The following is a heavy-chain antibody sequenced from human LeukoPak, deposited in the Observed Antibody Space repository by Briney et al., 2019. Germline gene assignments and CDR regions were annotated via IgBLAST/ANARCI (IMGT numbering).Heavy chain of an antibody. CDR2: INHSGST. CDR3: ARGYYGDYFD. Sequence: SETLSLTCAVYGGSFSGYYWSWIRQPPGKGLEWIGEINHSGSTNYNPSLKSRVTISVDTSKNQFSLKLSSVTAADTAVYYCARGYYGDYFDWGQGTLVTVSS. J-gene: IGHJ4*02. V-gene: IGHV4-34*01. D-gene: IGHD4-17*01. CDR1: GGSFSGYY.